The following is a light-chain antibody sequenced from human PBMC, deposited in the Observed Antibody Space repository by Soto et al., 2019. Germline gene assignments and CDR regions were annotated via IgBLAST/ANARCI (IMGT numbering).Light chain of an antibody. CDR2: SAS. Sequence: DIQRTQSPSSLSASVGDRVTIGCWASQTINKNLNWYQQKPGQAPNLLIYSASDFQSGVPSRFSGSGSGTEFTLTISGLQPEDFATYYCQQSFSTPYTFGQGTRLEI. J-gene: IGKJ5*01. V-gene: IGKV1-39*01. CDR1: QTINKN. CDR3: QQSFSTPYT.